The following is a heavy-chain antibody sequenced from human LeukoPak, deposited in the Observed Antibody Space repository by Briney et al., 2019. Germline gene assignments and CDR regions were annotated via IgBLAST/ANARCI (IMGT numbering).Heavy chain of an antibody. Sequence: GGTLRLSCVGSGFSFSSYGMTWVRQAPGKGLEWVSAISGSGGSTYYADSVKGRFTISRDNSKNTLYLQMNSLRAEDTAVYYCAKKYYDFWSGFASDYWGQGTLVTVSS. V-gene: IGHV3-23*01. D-gene: IGHD3-3*01. CDR2: ISGSGGST. J-gene: IGHJ4*02. CDR3: AKKYYDFWSGFASDY. CDR1: GFSFSSYG.